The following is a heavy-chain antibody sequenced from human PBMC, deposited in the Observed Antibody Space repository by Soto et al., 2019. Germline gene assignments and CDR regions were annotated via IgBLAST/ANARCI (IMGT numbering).Heavy chain of an antibody. Sequence: EVQLVDSGGGLVEPGGSLRLSCVVSGLTFSNAWMSWVRQAPGKGLEWVGRIKSKSEGETTDYAAPVKGRFTISRHDSNSTLYLQMHSLRTEDTAVYYCPILVMAPAHWGQGTLVTVSS. CDR1: GLTFSNAW. V-gene: IGHV3-15*01. J-gene: IGHJ4*02. D-gene: IGHD2-15*01. CDR2: IKSKSEGETT. CDR3: PILVMAPAH.